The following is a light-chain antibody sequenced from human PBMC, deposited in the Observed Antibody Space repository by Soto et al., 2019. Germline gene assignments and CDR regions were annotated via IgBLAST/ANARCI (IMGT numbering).Light chain of an antibody. CDR3: NSYVGSNNYV. CDR2: EVT. J-gene: IGLJ1*01. V-gene: IGLV2-8*01. Sequence: QSALTQPPSASGSPGQSVTISCIGTASDIGRYNYVSWYQHPPGKAPKLIIYEVTKRPSGVPDRFSGSKSGNTASLTVSGLQADDEADYYVNSYVGSNNYVFGTGTKLTVL. CDR1: ASDIGRYNY.